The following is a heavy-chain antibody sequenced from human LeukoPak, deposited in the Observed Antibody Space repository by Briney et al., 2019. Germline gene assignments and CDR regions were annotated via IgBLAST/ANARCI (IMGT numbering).Heavy chain of an antibody. V-gene: IGHV3-43D*03. CDR3: ARGDYYDSSGYFSSDY. J-gene: IGHJ4*02. CDR2: ISWDGGST. CDR1: GFTFNDCA. D-gene: IGHD3-22*01. Sequence: GGSLRLSCAASGFTFNDCAMHWVRQAPGKGLEWVSLISWDGGSTYYADSVKGRFTISRDNSKNSLYLQMNSLRAEDTAVYYCARGDYYDSSGYFSSDYWGQGTLVTVSS.